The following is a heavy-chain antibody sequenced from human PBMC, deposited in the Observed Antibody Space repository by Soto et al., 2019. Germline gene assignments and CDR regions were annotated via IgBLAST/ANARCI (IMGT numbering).Heavy chain of an antibody. CDR2: IWYDGSNK. CDR3: ARDFESDYGDYPGYYYYMDV. D-gene: IGHD4-17*01. V-gene: IGHV3-33*01. J-gene: IGHJ6*03. CDR1: GFTFSSYG. Sequence: GGSLRLSCAASGFTFSSYGMHWVRQAPGKGLEWVAVIWYDGSNKYYADSVKGRFTISRDNSKNTLYLQMNSLRAEDTAVYYCARDFESDYGDYPGYYYYMDVWGKGTTVTVSS.